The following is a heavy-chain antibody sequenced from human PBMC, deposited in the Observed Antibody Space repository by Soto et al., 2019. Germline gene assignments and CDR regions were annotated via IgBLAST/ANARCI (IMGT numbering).Heavy chain of an antibody. CDR3: ASVDSSGYYVIWFYR. CDR2: IYYSGST. D-gene: IGHD3-22*01. CDR1: GGSFSSYY. J-gene: IGHJ5*02. Sequence: ESLSLTCTVSGGSFSSYYWSWIRQPPGKGLEWIGYIYYSGSTNYNPSLKSRVTISVDTSKNQFSLKLSSVTAADTAVYYCASVDSSGYYVIWFYRWGRGTLVFVSS. V-gene: IGHV4-59*01.